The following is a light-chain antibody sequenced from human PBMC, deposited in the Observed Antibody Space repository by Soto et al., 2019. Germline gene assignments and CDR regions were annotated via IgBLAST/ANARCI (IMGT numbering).Light chain of an antibody. J-gene: IGLJ2*01. CDR2: QDS. CDR3: QAWDSSTVV. CDR1: KLGDKY. Sequence: SYELTQPTSVSVSPGQTASITCSGDKLGDKYACWYQQKPRQSPVLVIYQDSKRPSGIPERFSGSNSGNTATLTISGTQAMDEADYYCQAWDSSTVVFGGGTKLTVL. V-gene: IGLV3-1*01.